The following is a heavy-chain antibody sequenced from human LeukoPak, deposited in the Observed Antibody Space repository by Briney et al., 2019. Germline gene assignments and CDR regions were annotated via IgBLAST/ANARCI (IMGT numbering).Heavy chain of an antibody. CDR1: GGSFSGYY. Sequence: PSETLSLTCAVYGGSFSGYYWSWIRQPPGKGLEWIGEINHSGSTNYNPSLKSRVTISVDTSKNQFSLKLSSVTAADTAAYYCARTGPAAIVFDYWGQGTLVTVSS. D-gene: IGHD2-2*01. J-gene: IGHJ4*02. V-gene: IGHV4-34*01. CDR2: INHSGST. CDR3: ARTGPAAIVFDY.